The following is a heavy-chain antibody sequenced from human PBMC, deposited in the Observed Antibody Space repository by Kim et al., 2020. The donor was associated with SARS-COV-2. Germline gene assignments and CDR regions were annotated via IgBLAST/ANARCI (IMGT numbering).Heavy chain of an antibody. CDR1: GFTFGDYA. D-gene: IGHD2-15*01. CDR2: ISCNSGSI. V-gene: IGHV3-9*01. Sequence: GGSLRLSCAASGFTFGDYAMHWVRQAPGKGLEWVSGISCNSGSIGYADSVKGRFTISRDNAKNSLYLQMNSLRAEDTALYFCAKGPSSGGSCDLDYWGQGTLVTVSS. CDR3: AKGPSSGGSCDLDY. J-gene: IGHJ4*02.